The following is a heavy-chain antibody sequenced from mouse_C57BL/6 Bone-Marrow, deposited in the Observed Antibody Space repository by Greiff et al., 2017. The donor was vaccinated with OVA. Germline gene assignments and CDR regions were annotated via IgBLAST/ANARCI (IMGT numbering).Heavy chain of an antibody. CDR1: GYTFTSYT. CDR2: INPSSGYT. CDR3: ASLYDGYYDYFDY. V-gene: IGHV1-4*01. Sequence: VQLVESGAELARPGASVKMSCKASGYTFTSYTMHWVKQRPGQGLEWIGYINPSSGYTKYNQKFKDKATLTADKSSSTAYMQLSSLTSEDSAVYYCASLYDGYYDYFDYWGQGTTLTVSS. D-gene: IGHD2-3*01. J-gene: IGHJ2*01.